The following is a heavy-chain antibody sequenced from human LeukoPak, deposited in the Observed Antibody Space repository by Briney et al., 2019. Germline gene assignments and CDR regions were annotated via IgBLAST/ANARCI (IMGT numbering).Heavy chain of an antibody. CDR1: GFTLSSYG. Sequence: PGGSLRLSCAASGFTLSSYGMHWVCQAPGKGLEWVAVISYDGSNKYYADSVKGRFTISRDNSKNTLYLQMNSLRAEDTAVYYCAKALWFGEVRTRGMDVWGNGTTVTVSS. V-gene: IGHV3-30*18. J-gene: IGHJ6*04. CDR3: AKALWFGEVRTRGMDV. CDR2: ISYDGSNK. D-gene: IGHD3-10*01.